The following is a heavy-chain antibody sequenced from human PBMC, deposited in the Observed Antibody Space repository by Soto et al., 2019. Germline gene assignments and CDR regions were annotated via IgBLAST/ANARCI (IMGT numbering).Heavy chain of an antibody. Sequence: NPSETLSLTCTVSGGSISSGGYYWSWIRQHPGKGLEWIGYIYYSGSTYYNPSLNSRVTISVDTSKNQFSLKLSSVTAADTAVYYCARDYGLGSYYPANWFDPWGQGTLVSVSS. J-gene: IGHJ5*02. V-gene: IGHV4-31*03. CDR3: ARDYGLGSYYPANWFDP. CDR2: IYYSGST. CDR1: GGSISSGGYY. D-gene: IGHD3-10*01.